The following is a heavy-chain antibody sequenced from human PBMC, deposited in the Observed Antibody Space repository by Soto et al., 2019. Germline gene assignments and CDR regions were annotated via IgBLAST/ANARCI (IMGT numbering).Heavy chain of an antibody. CDR2: ISYDGSNK. V-gene: IGHV3-30*03. CDR3: ASWLSSSTVDY. J-gene: IGHJ4*02. CDR1: GFTFSSYG. Sequence: QVQLVESGGGVVQPGRSLRLSCAASGFTFSSYGMHWVRQAPGKGLEWVAVISYDGSNKYYADSVKGRFTISRDNSKNTLYLQMNSLRAEDTAVYYCASWLSSSTVDYWGQGTLVTVSS. D-gene: IGHD6-13*01.